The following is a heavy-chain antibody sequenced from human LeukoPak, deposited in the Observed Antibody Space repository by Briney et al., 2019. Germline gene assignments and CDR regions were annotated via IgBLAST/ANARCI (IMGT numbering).Heavy chain of an antibody. CDR3: ARDGYSSGWYGKPSPNI. Sequence: ASVKVSCKASGYTFTSYYMHWVRQAPGQGLEWMGIINPSGGSTSYAQKFQGRVTMTRDTSTSTVYMELNSLRAEDTAVYYCARDGYSSGWYGKPSPNIWGQGTMVTVSS. J-gene: IGHJ3*02. CDR2: INPSGGST. V-gene: IGHV1-46*01. CDR1: GYTFTSYY. D-gene: IGHD6-19*01.